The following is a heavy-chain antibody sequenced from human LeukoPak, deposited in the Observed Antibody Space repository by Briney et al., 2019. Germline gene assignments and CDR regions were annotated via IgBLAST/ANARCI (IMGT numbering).Heavy chain of an antibody. CDR2: IIDSGDIT. Sequence: GGSLRLSCAASGFTFSSYAMRWVRQAPGKGLEWVSGIIDSGDITYYANSVKGRFTISRDKSKNTLYLQMNSLRAEDTAVYYCAKLGGQEVYNYYVGVWGKGTTVAVSS. D-gene: IGHD3-16*01. V-gene: IGHV3-23*01. CDR3: AKLGGQEVYNYYVGV. CDR1: GFTFSSYA. J-gene: IGHJ6*03.